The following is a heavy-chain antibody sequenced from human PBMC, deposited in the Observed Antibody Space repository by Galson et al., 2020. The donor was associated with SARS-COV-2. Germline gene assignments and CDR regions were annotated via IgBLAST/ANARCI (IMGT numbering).Heavy chain of an antibody. CDR1: GFTSTSSA. CDR3: LANMVGETWFDP. Sequence: SVKVSCKASGFTSTSSAVQWVRQARGQRLEWIGWIVVGGGHTRYAQNFQERVIITRDMSTSTAYMELSNLRSEDTAVYYCLANMVGETWFDPWGQGTLVTVS. D-gene: IGHD1-26*01. J-gene: IGHJ5*02. CDR2: IVVGGGHT. V-gene: IGHV1-58*01.